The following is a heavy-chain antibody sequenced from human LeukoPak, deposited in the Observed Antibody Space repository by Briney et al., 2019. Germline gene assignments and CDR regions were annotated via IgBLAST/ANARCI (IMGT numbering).Heavy chain of an antibody. V-gene: IGHV1-69*01. CDR2: IIPIFGTA. J-gene: IGHJ6*02. D-gene: IGHD2-15*01. CDR1: GGTFSSYA. CDR3: ARHAKDCSGGSCYSLDYYYGMDV. Sequence: SVKVSCKASGGTFSSYAISWVRQAPGQGLEWMGGIIPIFGTANYAQKFQGRVSITADESTSTAYMELSSLRSEDTAVYYCARHAKDCSGGSCYSLDYYYGMDVWGQGTTVTVSS.